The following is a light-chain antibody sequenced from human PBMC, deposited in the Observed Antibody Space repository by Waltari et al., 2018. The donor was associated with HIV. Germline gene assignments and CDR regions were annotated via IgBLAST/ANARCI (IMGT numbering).Light chain of an antibody. V-gene: IGLV2-14*03. CDR1: SSDVGGYDY. CDR3: SSFTDNRAVI. CDR2: EVR. Sequence: QSVLTQPAAVSGPPGQSIAVSCTGTSSDVGGYDYVSWYQQHPDKAPKLLIYEVRSRPSGVSDRFSGSKSGNTASLTISGLQPEDEADYYCSSFTDNRAVIFGGGTKLTVL. J-gene: IGLJ2*01.